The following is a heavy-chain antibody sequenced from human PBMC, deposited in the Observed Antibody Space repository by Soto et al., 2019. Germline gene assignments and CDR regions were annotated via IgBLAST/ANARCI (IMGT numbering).Heavy chain of an antibody. V-gene: IGHV3-30-3*01. Sequence: GGSLRLSCASSGFTFTSYAMHWVRQAPGKGLEWVAVISYDGSNKYYADSVKGRFTISRDNSKNTLYLQMNSLSAEDTAVYYCARDTAGGRATAILDYWGQGTLVTVSS. J-gene: IGHJ4*02. CDR3: ARDTAGGRATAILDY. CDR1: GFTFTSYA. CDR2: ISYDGSNK. D-gene: IGHD5-18*01.